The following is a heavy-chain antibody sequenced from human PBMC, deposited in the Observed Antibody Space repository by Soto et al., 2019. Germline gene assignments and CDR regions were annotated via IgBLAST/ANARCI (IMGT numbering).Heavy chain of an antibody. CDR2: INVGNGNT. Sequence: ASVKVSCKASRYTFTNYAVHWVRQAPGQRNEWMGWINVGNGNTKYSQNFQGRVTITRDTSASTAYMELSSLRSEDTAVYYFSFVYCWHPGEGWFYPCGLGSLVTVSS. CDR3: SFVYCWHPGEGWFYP. CDR1: RYTFTNYA. V-gene: IGHV1-3*01. J-gene: IGHJ5*02. D-gene: IGHD2-21*01.